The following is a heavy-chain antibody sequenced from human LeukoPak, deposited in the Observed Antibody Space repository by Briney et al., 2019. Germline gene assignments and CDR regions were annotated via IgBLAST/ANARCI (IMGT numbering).Heavy chain of an antibody. CDR3: ARGGGYYYDTALDY. D-gene: IGHD3-22*01. V-gene: IGHV3-74*01. CDR2: FNSDGSSI. CDR1: GFTFSSYW. Sequence: GGSLRLSCAASGFTFSSYWMHWVRQAPGKGLVWVSRFNSDGSSISYADSVKGRFTISRDNAKNTLYLQMNSLRAEDTAVYYCARGGGYYYDTALDYWGQGTLVTVSS. J-gene: IGHJ4*02.